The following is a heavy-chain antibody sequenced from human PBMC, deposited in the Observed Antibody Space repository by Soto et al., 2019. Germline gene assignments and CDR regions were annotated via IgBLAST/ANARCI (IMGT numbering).Heavy chain of an antibody. D-gene: IGHD2-15*01. CDR1: GGSISSGGYY. J-gene: IGHJ4*02. CDR3: ASNGDRSGGIFAY. Sequence: QVQLQESGPGLVKPSQTLSLTCTVSGGSISSGGYYWSWIRQHPGKSLEWIGYIYYRGRTYYNPSLKSRVTISGDTSMTQFSLKLSSVTAADTAVYYCASNGDRSGGIFAYWGQGTLVTVSS. CDR2: IYYRGRT. V-gene: IGHV4-31*03.